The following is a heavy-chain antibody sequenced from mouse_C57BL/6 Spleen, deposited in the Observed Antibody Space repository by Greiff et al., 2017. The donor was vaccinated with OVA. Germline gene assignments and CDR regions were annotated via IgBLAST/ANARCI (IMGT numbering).Heavy chain of an antibody. CDR3: ARSGGNPYYAMDY. D-gene: IGHD2-1*01. J-gene: IGHJ4*01. CDR1: GYTFTNYW. Sequence: VKLQQSGAELVRPGTSVKMSCKASGYTFTNYWIGWAKQRPGHGLEWIGDIYPGGGYTNYNEKFKGKATLTADKSSSTAYMQFSSLTSEDSAIYYCARSGGNPYYAMDYWGQGTSVTVSS. V-gene: IGHV1-63*01. CDR2: IYPGGGYT.